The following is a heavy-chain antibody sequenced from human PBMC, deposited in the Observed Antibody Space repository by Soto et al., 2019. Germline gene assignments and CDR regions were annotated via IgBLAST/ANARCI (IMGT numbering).Heavy chain of an antibody. J-gene: IGHJ4*02. V-gene: IGHV4-31*03. CDR1: GGSISSGGYY. Sequence: QVQLQESGPGLVKPSQTLSLTCTVSGGSISSGGYYWSWIRQHPGKGLEWIGYIYYSGSTDYNPSLKSRVTISVDTAKNQFSLKLSAVTAADTAVYYCARRADWGFDYWGQGTLVTVSS. D-gene: IGHD3-16*01. CDR3: ARRADWGFDY. CDR2: IYYSGST.